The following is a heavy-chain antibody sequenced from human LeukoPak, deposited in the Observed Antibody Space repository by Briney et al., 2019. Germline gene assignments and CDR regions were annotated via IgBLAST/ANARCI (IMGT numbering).Heavy chain of an antibody. CDR3: AREGMYDILTGYYMVNAFDI. Sequence: ASVKVSCKASGYTFTSYGISWVRQAPGQGLEWMGWISAYNGNTNYAQKLQGRVTMTTDTSTSTAYMELRSLRSDNTAVYYCAREGMYDILTGYYMVNAFDIWGQGTMVTVSS. CDR1: GYTFTSYG. CDR2: ISAYNGNT. D-gene: IGHD3-9*01. V-gene: IGHV1-18*01. J-gene: IGHJ3*02.